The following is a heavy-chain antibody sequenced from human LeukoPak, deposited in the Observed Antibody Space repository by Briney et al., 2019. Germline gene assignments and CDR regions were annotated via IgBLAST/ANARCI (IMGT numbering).Heavy chain of an antibody. CDR2: IYYSGST. J-gene: IGHJ5*02. Sequence: PSETLSLTCTVSGDSVNSGTYYWSWIRQPPGKGLEWIGYIYYSGSTDYNPSLKSRATISLDASKNQFSLKLTSVTAADTAGYYCAKDKRGFCRGRRGSWGGGGINWFDAWGRGTLVIVSS. CDR3: AKDKRGFCRGRRGSWGGGGINWFDA. V-gene: IGHV4-61*01. CDR1: GDSVNSGTYY. D-gene: IGHD2-15*01.